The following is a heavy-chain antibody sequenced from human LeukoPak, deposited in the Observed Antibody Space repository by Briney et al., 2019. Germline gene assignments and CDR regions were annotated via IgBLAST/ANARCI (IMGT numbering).Heavy chain of an antibody. Sequence: ASVKVSCKASGYTFTSYGISRVRQAPGQGLEWLGWISTYNGNTNYAQKLQGRVTMTTDTSTSTAYMELRSLRSDDTAVYYCARDVPIVVVTATTYYYYMDVWGKGTTVTVSS. CDR3: ARDVPIVVVTATTYYYYMDV. V-gene: IGHV1-18*01. J-gene: IGHJ6*03. D-gene: IGHD2-21*02. CDR1: GYTFTSYG. CDR2: ISTYNGNT.